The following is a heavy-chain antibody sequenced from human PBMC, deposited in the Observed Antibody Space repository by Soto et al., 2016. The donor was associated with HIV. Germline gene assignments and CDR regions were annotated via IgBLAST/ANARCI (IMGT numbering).Heavy chain of an antibody. Sequence: EVQLVESGGGVVQPGGSLRLSCAASGFTFDDYAMHWVRQAPGKGLEWVSLISGDGVGTYYADSVKGRFTISRDNSKNSLYLQMNSLRTEDTALYYCAKGSGNYYGPENNWFDPWGQGTLVTVSS. CDR2: ISGDGVGT. J-gene: IGHJ5*02. CDR1: GFTFDDYA. D-gene: IGHD1-26*01. V-gene: IGHV3-43*02. CDR3: AKGSGNYYGPENNWFDP.